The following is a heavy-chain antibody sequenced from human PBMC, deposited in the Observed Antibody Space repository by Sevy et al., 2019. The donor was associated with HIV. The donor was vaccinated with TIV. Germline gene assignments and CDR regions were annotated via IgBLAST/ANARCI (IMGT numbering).Heavy chain of an antibody. CDR3: TRWSGSQSIFDY. J-gene: IGHJ4*02. CDR2: FKSKIHGGTT. V-gene: IGHV3-49*04. Sequence: GGSLRLSCTASGFIFGDYGMSWDRQAPGKGLEWIAFFKSKIHGGTTENAASVKGRFTISRDDSKNIVNLQMRNRKTEDTAVYYCTRWSGSQSIFDYWGQGTLVTVSS. D-gene: IGHD1-26*01. CDR1: GFIFGDYG.